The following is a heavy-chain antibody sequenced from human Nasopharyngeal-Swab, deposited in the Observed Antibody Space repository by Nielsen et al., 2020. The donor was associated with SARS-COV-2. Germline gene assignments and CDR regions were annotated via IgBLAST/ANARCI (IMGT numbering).Heavy chain of an antibody. V-gene: IGHV4-34*01. CDR1: GESFSGYY. CDR2: INHSGST. CDR3: ARASHCSGVTCYSIYRYYCYAMDV. Sequence: SETLSLTCAVYGESFSGYYWSWIRQPPGKGLEWIGEINHSGSTNYNPSLKSRVTISVDTSKNQFSLKLSSVTAADTAVYYCARASHCSGVTCYSIYRYYCYAMDVWGQGTTVTVSS. J-gene: IGHJ6*02. D-gene: IGHD2-15*01.